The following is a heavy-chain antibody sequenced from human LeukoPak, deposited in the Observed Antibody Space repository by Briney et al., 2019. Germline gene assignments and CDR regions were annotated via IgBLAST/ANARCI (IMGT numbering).Heavy chain of an antibody. Sequence: GGSLRLSCAASGFTFSNYAMNWFRQAPGKGLEYVSVIGPNGGDAYYADSVKGRFTISRDNSKNTLYLQMSSLRAEDTAVYYCAKGRPTTLGYCGRSICADWYFDLWGRGTLLSVSS. D-gene: IGHD2-2*01. J-gene: IGHJ2*01. V-gene: IGHV3-64D*06. CDR3: AKGRPTTLGYCGRSICADWYFDL. CDR1: GFTFSNYA. CDR2: IGPNGGDA.